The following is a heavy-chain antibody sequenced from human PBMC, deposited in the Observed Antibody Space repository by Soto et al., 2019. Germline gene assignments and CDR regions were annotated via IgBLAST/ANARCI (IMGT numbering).Heavy chain of an antibody. Sequence: GGSLRLSCVASGFTFSSYWMHWVRQAPGKGLVWVSRINGDGSSTTHADSVRGRFTISRDNTKNTLYLQMNSLRAEDTAVYYCTRDAYYDFWSGYSAYYYYYMDVWGKGTTVTVSS. CDR3: TRDAYYDFWSGYSAYYYYYMDV. CDR2: INGDGSST. CDR1: GFTFSSYW. V-gene: IGHV3-74*01. D-gene: IGHD3-3*01. J-gene: IGHJ6*03.